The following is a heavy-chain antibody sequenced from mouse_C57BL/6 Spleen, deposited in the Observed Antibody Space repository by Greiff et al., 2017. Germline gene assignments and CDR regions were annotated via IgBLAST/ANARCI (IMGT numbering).Heavy chain of an antibody. D-gene: IGHD1-1*01. J-gene: IGHJ2*01. CDR1: GFNIKNTY. CDR3: ARYPVAGDAFDY. CDR2: IDPANGNT. Sequence: VQLKQSVAELVRPGASVKLSCTASGFNIKNTYMHWVKQRPEQGLEWIGRIDPANGNTKYAPKFQGKATITADTSSNPAYLQLSSLTSADTAIDYCARYPVAGDAFDYWGQGTTLTVSS. V-gene: IGHV14-3*01.